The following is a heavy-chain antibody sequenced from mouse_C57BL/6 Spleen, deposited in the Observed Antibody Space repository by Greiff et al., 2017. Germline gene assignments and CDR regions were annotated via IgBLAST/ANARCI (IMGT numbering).Heavy chain of an antibody. Sequence: QVQLQQSGPELVKPGASVKISCKASGYAFSSSWMNWVKQRPGKGLEWIGRIYPGDGDTNYNGKFKGKATLTADKSSSTAYMQLSSLTSEDSAVYFCARSYYDYLYYFDYWGQGTTRTVSS. D-gene: IGHD2-4*01. CDR3: ARSYYDYLYYFDY. CDR1: GYAFSSSW. J-gene: IGHJ2*01. V-gene: IGHV1-82*01. CDR2: IYPGDGDT.